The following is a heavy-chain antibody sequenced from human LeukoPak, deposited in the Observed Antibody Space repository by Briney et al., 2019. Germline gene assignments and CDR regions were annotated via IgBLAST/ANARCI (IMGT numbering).Heavy chain of an antibody. D-gene: IGHD2-2*01. CDR1: GFTVCSSF. V-gene: IGHV3-53*01. Sequence: GGSLRLSCAASGFTVCSSFIYWVRRAPGKGLEWVSFIHRDDKTYYADSVKGRFTMSRDSSKNTLYLQMNSLGADDTAVYYCAREVISTPFYFDYWGQGILVTVSS. CDR2: IHRDDKT. CDR3: AREVISTPFYFDY. J-gene: IGHJ4*02.